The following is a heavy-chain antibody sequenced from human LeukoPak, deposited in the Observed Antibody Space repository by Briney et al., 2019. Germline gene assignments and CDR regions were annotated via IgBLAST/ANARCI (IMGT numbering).Heavy chain of an antibody. CDR1: GFTFSSYG. CDR2: IWYDGSNK. CDR3: ATGDTAMAYFDY. Sequence: GRSLRLSCAASGFTFSSYGMHWVRQAPGKGLEWVAVIWYDGSNKYYADSVKGRFTISRDNSKNTLYLQMNSLGAEDTAVYYCATGDTAMAYFDYWGQGTLVTVSS. J-gene: IGHJ4*02. D-gene: IGHD5-18*01. V-gene: IGHV3-33*01.